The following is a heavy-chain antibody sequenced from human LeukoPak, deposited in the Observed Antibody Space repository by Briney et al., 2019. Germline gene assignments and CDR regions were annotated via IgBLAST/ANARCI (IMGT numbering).Heavy chain of an antibody. CDR3: ARGPRILADGSYYFDY. J-gene: IGHJ4*02. V-gene: IGHV4-31*03. Sequence: SETLSLTCTVSGGSISSGGYYWSWVRQHPGKGLEWIGYIYYSGSTYYNPSLKSRVTISVGTSKNQFSLKLSSVTAEDTAVYYCARGPRILADGSYYFDYWGQGTLVTVSS. D-gene: IGHD3-3*02. CDR2: IYYSGST. CDR1: GGSISSGGYY.